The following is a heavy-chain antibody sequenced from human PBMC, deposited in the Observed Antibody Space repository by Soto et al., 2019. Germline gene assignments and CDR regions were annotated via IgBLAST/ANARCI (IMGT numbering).Heavy chain of an antibody. CDR2: IVVGSGNT. Sequence: QMQLVQSGPEVKKPGTSVKVSCKASGFTFTSSAVQWVRQARGQRLEWIGWIVVGSGNTNYAQKFQERVTITRDMSTSTAYMEPSSLRSEDTAVYYCALVYFHSKVQFDYWGQGTLVTVSS. D-gene: IGHD2-15*01. CDR3: ALVYFHSKVQFDY. CDR1: GFTFTSSA. V-gene: IGHV1-58*01. J-gene: IGHJ4*02.